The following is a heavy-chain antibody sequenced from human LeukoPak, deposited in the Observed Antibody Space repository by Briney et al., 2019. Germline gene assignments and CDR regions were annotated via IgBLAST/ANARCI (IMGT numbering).Heavy chain of an antibody. V-gene: IGHV4-38-2*01. CDR2: IYYSGST. CDR3: ARTDIVVVPAAKEDAFDI. D-gene: IGHD2-2*01. Sequence: PGGSLRLSCAASGFTVSSYYWGWIRQPPGKGLEWIGSIYYSGSTYYNPSLKSRVTISVDTSKNQFSLKLSSVTAADTAVYYCARTDIVVVPAAKEDAFDIWGQGTMVTVSS. CDR1: GFTVSSYY. J-gene: IGHJ3*02.